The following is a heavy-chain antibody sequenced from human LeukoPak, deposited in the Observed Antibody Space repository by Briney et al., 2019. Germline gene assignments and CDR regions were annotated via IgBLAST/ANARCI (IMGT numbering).Heavy chain of an antibody. V-gene: IGHV3-53*01. Sequence: GGSLRLSCAASGLTVGSNYMTWVRQAPGKGLEWVSVMYSNGDTYYADSVKGRFTISRDNSQNTVYLQMYSLRAEDTAVYYCARDLNAQSRAYDIWGRGTTVTVSS. J-gene: IGHJ3*02. CDR1: GLTVGSNY. CDR2: MYSNGDT. CDR3: ARDLNAQSRAYDI.